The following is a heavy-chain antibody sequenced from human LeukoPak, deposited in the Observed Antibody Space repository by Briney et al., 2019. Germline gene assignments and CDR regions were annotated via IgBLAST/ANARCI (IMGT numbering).Heavy chain of an antibody. CDR3: ARDTLGWNYYGLDV. CDR2: ISASGTSGSPI. J-gene: IGHJ6*02. V-gene: IGHV3-48*03. D-gene: IGHD7-27*01. CDR1: GFTFSSFE. Sequence: GRSLRLSCAASGFTFSSFEMNWVRQAPGKGLEWVSYISASGTSGSPIYYADSVKGRFTISRDDARNSLYLQMNSLRADDTAVYYCARDTLGWNYYGLDVWGQGTTVTVSS.